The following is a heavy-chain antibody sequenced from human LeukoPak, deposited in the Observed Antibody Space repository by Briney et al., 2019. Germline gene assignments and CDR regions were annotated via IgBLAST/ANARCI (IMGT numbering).Heavy chain of an antibody. CDR1: GFTFTNSA. D-gene: IGHD1-26*01. Sequence: GGSLRLSCTASGFTFTNSAMSWVRLAPGKGLEWVSTISNGGGSIYYADSVKGRFTISRDNSKNTLYLQMNSLRAEDTAVYYCAKGGYSGIYYSYFEYWGQGTLVTVSS. V-gene: IGHV3-23*01. CDR3: AKGGYSGIYYSYFEY. CDR2: ISNGGGSI. J-gene: IGHJ4*02.